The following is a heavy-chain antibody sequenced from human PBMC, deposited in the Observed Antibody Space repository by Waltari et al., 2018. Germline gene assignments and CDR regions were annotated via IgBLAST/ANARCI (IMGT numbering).Heavy chain of an antibody. D-gene: IGHD5-12*01. Sequence: EVQLVESGGGLVQPGRSLRLSCAASGFTFDKYAMHWVLQAPGKGVEWVSGISWNSGSIGYADSVKGRFTISRDNAKNSLNLQMNSLRAEDTAFYYCAKDMGIVATMVDSWGQGTLVTVSS. J-gene: IGHJ4*02. CDR2: ISWNSGSI. V-gene: IGHV3-9*01. CDR1: GFTFDKYA. CDR3: AKDMGIVATMVDS.